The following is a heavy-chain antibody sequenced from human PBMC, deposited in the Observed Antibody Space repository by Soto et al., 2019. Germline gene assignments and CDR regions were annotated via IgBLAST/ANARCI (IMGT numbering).Heavy chain of an antibody. Sequence: ASVKVSCKTSGYTFTDYGISWVRQAPGQGLEWMGWISAYNGNTDYAQNFQGRVTVTTDTSTNTAYLVLSSLKSDDTAVYYCARDPRNYYGAIAVFDYWGQGTPVTVSS. D-gene: IGHD3-10*01. CDR1: GYTFTDYG. V-gene: IGHV1-18*01. J-gene: IGHJ4*02. CDR2: ISAYNGNT. CDR3: ARDPRNYYGAIAVFDY.